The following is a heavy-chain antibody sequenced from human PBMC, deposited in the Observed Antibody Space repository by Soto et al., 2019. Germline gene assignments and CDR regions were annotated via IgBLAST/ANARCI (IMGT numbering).Heavy chain of an antibody. CDR3: ARGLIELWPHYYYGMHV. CDR1: GGSISSGDYY. Sequence: PSETLSLTCTVSGGSISSGDYYWSWIRQPPGKGLEWIGYIYYSGTTYYNPSLKGRVTISVDTSKNQFSLKLSSVTAADTAVYYCARGLIELWPHYYYGMHVRGPETTLTVFS. D-gene: IGHD5-18*01. J-gene: IGHJ6*02. V-gene: IGHV4-30-4*01. CDR2: IYYSGTT.